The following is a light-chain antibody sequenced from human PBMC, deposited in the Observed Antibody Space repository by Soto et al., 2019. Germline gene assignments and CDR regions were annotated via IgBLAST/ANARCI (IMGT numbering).Light chain of an antibody. CDR2: SAS. Sequence: DIQMTQSPSYLSASVGDRVTITCRASQDIRNDLGWYQQKPGKAPKRLISSASSLQSGVPSRFSGSGSGSGFTLTIRSLQPEDVATYYCLQHHIDPFTFGPGTKVEI. V-gene: IGKV1-17*01. J-gene: IGKJ3*01. CDR3: LQHHIDPFT. CDR1: QDIRND.